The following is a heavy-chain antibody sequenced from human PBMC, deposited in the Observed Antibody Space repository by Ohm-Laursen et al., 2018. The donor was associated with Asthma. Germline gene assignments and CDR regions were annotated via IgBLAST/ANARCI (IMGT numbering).Heavy chain of an antibody. CDR3: ARDPGPYLLYDYYYGMDV. CDR2: ISGSGVTT. V-gene: IGHV3-23*01. J-gene: IGHJ6*02. D-gene: IGHD2-2*02. CDR1: GFTFSSYG. Sequence: GSLRLSCAASGFTFSSYGMHWVRQAPGKGLEWVSVISGSGVTTYYADSVKGRFTISRDNSKNTLYLQMNSLRAEDTAVYYCARDPGPYLLYDYYYGMDVWGQGTTVTVSS.